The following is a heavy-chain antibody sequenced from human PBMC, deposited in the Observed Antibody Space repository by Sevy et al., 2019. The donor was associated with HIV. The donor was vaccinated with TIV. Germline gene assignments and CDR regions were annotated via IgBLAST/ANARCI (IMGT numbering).Heavy chain of an antibody. CDR1: GYSISSGYY. CDR2: IYHSGST. Sequence: SETLSLTCAVSGYSISSGYYWGWIRQPPGKGLEWIGSIYHSGSTYYNPSLKSRVTISVDTSKNQLSLKLSSVTAADTAVYYCAGIFLAQQLVLSYFDYWGQGTLVTVSS. D-gene: IGHD6-13*01. V-gene: IGHV4-38-2*01. CDR3: AGIFLAQQLVLSYFDY. J-gene: IGHJ4*02.